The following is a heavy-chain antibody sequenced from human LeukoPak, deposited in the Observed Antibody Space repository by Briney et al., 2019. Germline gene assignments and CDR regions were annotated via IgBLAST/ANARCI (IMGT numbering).Heavy chain of an antibody. CDR1: GGSISSSSYY. J-gene: IGHJ4*02. V-gene: IGHV4-39*01. CDR2: IYYSGST. D-gene: IGHD2-21*02. CDR3: ARGPAYCGGDCYYFDY. Sequence: SETLSLTCTVSGGSISSSSYYWGWIRQPPGKGLEWIGSIYYSGSTYYNPSLKSRVTISVDTSKNQLSLKLSSVTAADTAVYYCARGPAYCGGDCYYFDYWGQGTLVTVSS.